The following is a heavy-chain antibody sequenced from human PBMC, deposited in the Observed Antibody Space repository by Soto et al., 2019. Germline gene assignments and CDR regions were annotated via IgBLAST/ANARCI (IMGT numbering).Heavy chain of an antibody. CDR2: IKSKTDGGTT. CDR1: GFTFSNAW. J-gene: IGHJ5*02. Sequence: EVQLVESGGGLVKPGGSLRLSCAASGFTFSNAWMNWVRQAPGKGLEWVGRIKSKTDGGTTDYAAPVKGRFTISRDDSKNTLYLQMNSLKTEDTAVYYCTTWAQGYSYGYEDWFDPWGQGTLVTGSS. CDR3: TTWAQGYSYGYEDWFDP. D-gene: IGHD5-18*01. V-gene: IGHV3-15*07.